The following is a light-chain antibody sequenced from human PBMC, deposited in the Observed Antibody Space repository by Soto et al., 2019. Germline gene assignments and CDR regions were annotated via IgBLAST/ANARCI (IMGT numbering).Light chain of an antibody. CDR3: ISYAGSDTYV. Sequence: QSVLSQPPSASGSPGQSATISCTGTSSDVDAYNYVSWYQQHPAKAPKLMIYDVNKRPPGVPDRSSGSKSGNTASLTVSGLQADDEADYYCISYAGSDTYVFGTGTKVTV. CDR1: SSDVDAYNY. CDR2: DVN. V-gene: IGLV2-8*01. J-gene: IGLJ1*01.